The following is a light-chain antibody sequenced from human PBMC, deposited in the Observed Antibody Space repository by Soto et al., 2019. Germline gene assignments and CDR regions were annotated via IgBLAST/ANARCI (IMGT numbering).Light chain of an antibody. Sequence: ETVMTQSLVTLSVPPGDRATLSGRASQSVTSGLAWYQQKSGKPPRSLIFDASTRPSGVPARFIGSGSGTDFTLTISRLEPEDFAVYYCQQYGSSPITFGQGTRLEIK. CDR3: QQYGSSPIT. V-gene: IGKV3-20*01. CDR1: QSVTSG. J-gene: IGKJ5*01. CDR2: DAS.